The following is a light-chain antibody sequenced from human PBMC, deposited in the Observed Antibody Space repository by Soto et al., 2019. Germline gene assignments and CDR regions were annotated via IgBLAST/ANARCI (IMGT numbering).Light chain of an antibody. CDR3: QHRSNWPPG. V-gene: IGKV3-11*01. CDR2: GAS. Sequence: EIVMTQSPATLSVSPGERATLSCGASQSVSTNLAWYQQKPGQAPRLLIHGASTRATGIPARFSGSGSGTDFFLTISSLAPEDIAVYYCQHRSNWPPGFGQGTRLEIK. J-gene: IGKJ5*01. CDR1: QSVSTN.